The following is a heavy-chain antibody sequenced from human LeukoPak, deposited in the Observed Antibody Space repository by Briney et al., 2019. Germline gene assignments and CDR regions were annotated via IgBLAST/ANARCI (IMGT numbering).Heavy chain of an antibody. Sequence: GGSLRLSCAASGFIVSSNYMSWVRQAPGQGLEWVSVIYSGGNTYYADSVKGRFTISRDNSKNTVYLQLNSLRAEDTAVYYCARETYCSIGVCHAINRYFYYWGEGTLVTVS. D-gene: IGHD2-8*01. J-gene: IGHJ4*02. CDR3: ARETYCSIGVCHAINRYFYY. V-gene: IGHV3-66*01. CDR2: IYSGGNT. CDR1: GFIVSSNY.